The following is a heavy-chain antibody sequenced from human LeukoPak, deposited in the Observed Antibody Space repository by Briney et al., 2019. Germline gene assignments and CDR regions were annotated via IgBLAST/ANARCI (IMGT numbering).Heavy chain of an antibody. V-gene: IGHV1-18*01. CDR2: ISAYNGNT. CDR3: ARDSRFGDQTDY. J-gene: IGHJ4*02. D-gene: IGHD3-10*01. Sequence: ASVKVSCKASGYTFTSYGISWVRQAPGQGLEWMGWISAYNGNTSYAQKLQGRVTMTTDTSTSTAYMELRSLRSDDTAVYYCARDSRFGDQTDYWGQGTLVTVSS. CDR1: GYTFTSYG.